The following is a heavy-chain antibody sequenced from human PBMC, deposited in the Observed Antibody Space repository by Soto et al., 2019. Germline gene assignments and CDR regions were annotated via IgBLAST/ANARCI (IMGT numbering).Heavy chain of an antibody. CDR3: ARDGKRYCSGGSCYYYGMDV. CDR2: IYYSGST. J-gene: IGHJ6*02. V-gene: IGHV4-31*03. D-gene: IGHD2-15*01. Sequence: KPSETLSLTCTVSGGSISSGGYYWSWIRQHPGKGLEWIGYIYYSGSTYYNPSLKSRVTISVDTSKNQFSLKLSSVTAADTAVYYCARDGKRYCSGGSCYYYGMDVWGQGTTVTVSS. CDR1: GGSISSGGYY.